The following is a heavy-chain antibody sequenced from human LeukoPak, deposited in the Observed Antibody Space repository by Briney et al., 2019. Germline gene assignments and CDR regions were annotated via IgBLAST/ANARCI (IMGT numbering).Heavy chain of an antibody. D-gene: IGHD3-10*01. J-gene: IGHJ4*02. Sequence: ASVKVSCKASGGTFSSYAISWVRQATGQGLEWMGWMSPNSGNTGYAQKFQGRVTMTRNTSISTAYMELSSLRSEDTAVYYCARNYYGSGSYPDNFDYWGQGTLVTVSS. CDR3: ARNYYGSGSYPDNFDY. CDR2: MSPNSGNT. CDR1: GGTFSSYA. V-gene: IGHV1-8*02.